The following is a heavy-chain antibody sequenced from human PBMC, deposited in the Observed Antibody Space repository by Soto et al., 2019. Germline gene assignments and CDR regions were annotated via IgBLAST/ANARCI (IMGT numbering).Heavy chain of an antibody. V-gene: IGHV4-38-2*01. J-gene: IGHJ4*02. CDR2: IHHTGTT. Sequence: SETLSLTCGVSGYLISSGYYWGWIRQPPGKGLEWIGIIHHTGTTYYNPSLKSQVTISVDTSNNQFSLKLTSVTAAGTAVYFCARSSGYLPGGYWGQGTQVTVSS. CDR3: ARSSGYLPGGY. CDR1: GYLISSGYY. D-gene: IGHD5-12*01.